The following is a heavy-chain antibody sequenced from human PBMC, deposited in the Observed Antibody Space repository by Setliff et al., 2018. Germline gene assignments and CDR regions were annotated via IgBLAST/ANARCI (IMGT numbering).Heavy chain of an antibody. CDR3: ARVKIAILPAAIDY. Sequence: LSLTCTVPGGSISSSSYYWGWLRQPPGKGLEWIGSIYYSGSTYYNPSLKSRVTISVDTSKNQFSLKLSPVTAADTAVYYCARVKIAILPAAIDYWGQGTLVTVS. CDR1: GGSISSSSYY. D-gene: IGHD2-2*01. CDR2: IYYSGST. V-gene: IGHV4-39*07. J-gene: IGHJ4*02.